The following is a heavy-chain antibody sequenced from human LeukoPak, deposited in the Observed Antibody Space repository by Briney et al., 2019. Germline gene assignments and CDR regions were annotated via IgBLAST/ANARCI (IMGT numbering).Heavy chain of an antibody. CDR1: GGSISSGGYY. V-gene: IGHV4-31*03. J-gene: IGHJ4*02. CDR2: IYYSGST. CDR3: GRASVGQDFDY. Sequence: SETLSLTCTVSGGSISSGGYYWSWIRQHPGKGLEWIGYIYYSGSTYYNPSLKSRVTISVDTSKNQFSLKLSSVTAADTAVYYCGRASVGQDFDYWGQGTLVTVSS.